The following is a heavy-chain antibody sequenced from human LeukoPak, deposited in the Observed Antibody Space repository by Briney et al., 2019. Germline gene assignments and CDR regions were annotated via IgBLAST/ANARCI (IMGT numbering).Heavy chain of an antibody. CDR3: ATSSGKWELLEGYYFDY. V-gene: IGHV3-23*01. D-gene: IGHD1-26*01. J-gene: IGHJ4*02. CDR2: ISGSGGST. CDR1: GFTFSGSA. Sequence: GGSLKLSCAASGFTFSGSAMHWVRQASGKGLEWVSAISGSGGSTYYADSVKGRFTISRDNSKNTLYLQMNSLRAEDTVVYYCATSSGKWELLEGYYFDYWGQGTLVTVSS.